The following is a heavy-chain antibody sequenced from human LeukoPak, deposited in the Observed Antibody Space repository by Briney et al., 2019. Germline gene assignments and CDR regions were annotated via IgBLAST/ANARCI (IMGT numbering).Heavy chain of an antibody. CDR3: ARGRLVPRFGYSSSWYEGDY. D-gene: IGHD6-13*01. Sequence: TGGSLRLSCAASGFTFSSYGMNWVRQAPGKGLEWVSSISSSSSYIYYADSVKGRFTISRDNAKNSLYLQMNSLRAEDTAVYYCARGRLVPRFGYSSSWYEGDYWGQGTLVTVSS. CDR2: ISSSSSYI. J-gene: IGHJ4*02. V-gene: IGHV3-21*01. CDR1: GFTFSSYG.